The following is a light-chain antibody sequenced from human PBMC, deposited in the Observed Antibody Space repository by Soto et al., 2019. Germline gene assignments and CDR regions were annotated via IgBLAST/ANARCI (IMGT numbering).Light chain of an antibody. CDR2: EVN. J-gene: IGLJ1*01. CDR1: SSDVGGYNY. V-gene: IGLV2-8*01. CDR3: SSYAGSSNV. Sequence: QSVLTQPPSASVSPGQSVAISCTGTSSDVGGYNYVSWYQQHPGKAPKLMIYEVNKRPSGVPDRFSGSKSGNTASLTVSGLQAEDEADYYCSSYAGSSNVFGTGTQVTVL.